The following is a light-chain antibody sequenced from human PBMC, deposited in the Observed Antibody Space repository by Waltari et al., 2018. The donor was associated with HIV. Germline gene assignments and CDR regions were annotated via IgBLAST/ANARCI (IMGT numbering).Light chain of an antibody. CDR2: EVR. V-gene: IGLV2-14*01. CDR3: SSYTSSSTSHV. CDR1: SSDVGGYNY. Sequence: QSALTQPASVSGSPGQSITISCTGTSSDVGGYNYVSWYQQHPGKAPKLMIYEVRNRPSGVSNRFSGSKSGNTASLTISGLHAEDEADYYCSSYTSSSTSHVFGTGTKVTVL. J-gene: IGLJ1*01.